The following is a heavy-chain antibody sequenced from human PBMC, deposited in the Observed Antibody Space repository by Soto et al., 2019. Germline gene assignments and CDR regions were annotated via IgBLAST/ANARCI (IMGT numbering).Heavy chain of an antibody. Sequence: GESLKISCKGSGYSFTSYWIGWVRQMPGKGLEWMGIIYPGDSDTRYSPSFQGQVTISADKSISTAYLQWSSLKASDTAMYYCARLRIPRKYFYYSMNVWGQATTVTVS. J-gene: IGHJ6*02. CDR2: IYPGDSDT. CDR1: GYSFTSYW. CDR3: ARLRIPRKYFYYSMNV. V-gene: IGHV5-51*01. D-gene: IGHD2-21*01.